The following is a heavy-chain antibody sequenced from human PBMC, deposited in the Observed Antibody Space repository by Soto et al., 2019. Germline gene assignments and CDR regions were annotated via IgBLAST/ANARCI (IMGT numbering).Heavy chain of an antibody. D-gene: IGHD3-22*01. CDR2: IGGRGTSS. V-gene: IGHV3-23*01. Sequence: LRLSCAAAGLTFSNYAMSWVRQAPGKGLEWVSGIGGRGTSSYYADSVKGRFAISRDNSYNTLFLQLHSLRAEDTAVYYCAKSRYADSSGDYYDFWGQGTRVTVSS. J-gene: IGHJ4*02. CDR1: GLTFSNYA. CDR3: AKSRYADSSGDYYDF.